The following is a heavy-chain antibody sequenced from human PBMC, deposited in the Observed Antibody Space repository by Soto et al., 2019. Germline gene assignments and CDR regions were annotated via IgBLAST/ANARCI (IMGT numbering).Heavy chain of an antibody. CDR1: GFSLSNTRMG. CDR2: IFSNDEK. J-gene: IGHJ4*02. CDR3: ARIQRISMIVVSKPYFDY. Sequence: SRTALVNPTETLTLTCTVSGFSLSNTRMGVSWIRQPPGKALEWLAHIFSNDEKSYSTSLKSRLTISRDTSKSQVVLTMTNMDPVDTATYYCARIQRISMIVVSKPYFDYWGQGALVTVSS. D-gene: IGHD3-22*01. V-gene: IGHV2-26*01.